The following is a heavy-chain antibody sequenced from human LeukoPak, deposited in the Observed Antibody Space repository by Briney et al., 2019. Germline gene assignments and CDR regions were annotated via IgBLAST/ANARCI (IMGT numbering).Heavy chain of an antibody. V-gene: IGHV3-53*01. D-gene: IGHD3-10*01. CDR2: IYSGGST. J-gene: IGHJ4*02. Sequence: GGSLRLSCAASGFTVSSNYMSWVRQAPGKGLEWVSVIYSGGSTYYADSVKGRFTISRDNSKNTLYLQMNSLRAEDTAVYYCARDALWFGELLYYFDYWGQGTLVTVSS. CDR1: GFTVSSNY. CDR3: ARDALWFGELLYYFDY.